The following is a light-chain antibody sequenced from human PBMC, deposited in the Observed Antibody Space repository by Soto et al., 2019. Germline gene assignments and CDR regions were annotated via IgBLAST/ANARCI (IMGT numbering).Light chain of an antibody. CDR1: QSVSINY. CDR2: GAS. V-gene: IGKV3-20*01. Sequence: EIVLTQSPGTLSLSPGDRATLSCRASQSVSINYLAWYQQSLGQAPRLLIYGASIRATDIPDRFSGSGSGTDFTLTISRLEPEDFAVYYCHQYGSTPFTFGPGTKVDIK. J-gene: IGKJ3*01. CDR3: HQYGSTPFT.